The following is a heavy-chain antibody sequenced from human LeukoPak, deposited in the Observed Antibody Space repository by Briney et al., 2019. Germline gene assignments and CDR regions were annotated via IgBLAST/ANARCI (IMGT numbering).Heavy chain of an antibody. V-gene: IGHV4-34*01. Sequence: SETLSLTCAVYGGSFSGYYWSWIRQPPGKGLEWIGEINHSGSTNYNPSLKSRVTISVDTSKNQFSLKLSSVTAADTAAYYCARGRGLWGLIVVVTAPGGWFDPWGQGTLVTVSS. CDR3: ARGRGLWGLIVVVTAPGGWFDP. D-gene: IGHD2-21*02. CDR2: INHSGST. CDR1: GGSFSGYY. J-gene: IGHJ5*02.